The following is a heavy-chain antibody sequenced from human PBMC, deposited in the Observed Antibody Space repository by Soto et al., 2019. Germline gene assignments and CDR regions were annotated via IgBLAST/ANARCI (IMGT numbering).Heavy chain of an antibody. J-gene: IGHJ6*01. CDR2: ISYDGSNK. CDR3: ARXWGIAAAGHYYYYGMDV. V-gene: IGHV3-30-3*01. Sequence: PGGSLRLSCAASGFTFSGYAMHWVRQAPGKGLEWVAVISYDGSNKYYADSVKGRFTISRDNSKNTLYLQMNSLRAEDTAVYYCARXWGIAAAGHYYYYGMDVWGQGTTVTVSS. D-gene: IGHD6-13*01. CDR1: GFTFSGYA.